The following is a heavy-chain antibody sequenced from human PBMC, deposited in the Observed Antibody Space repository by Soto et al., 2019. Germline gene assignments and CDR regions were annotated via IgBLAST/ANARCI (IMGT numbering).Heavy chain of an antibody. CDR3: AKVPQLDSRVGGAYFQH. J-gene: IGHJ1*01. CDR1: GFTFDDYA. V-gene: IGHV3-9*01. CDR2: ISWNSGSI. D-gene: IGHD6-6*01. Sequence: SLSLSCAASGFTFDDYAMHWVRQAPGKGLEWVSGISWNSGSIGYADSVKGRFTISRDNAKNSLYLQMNSLRAEDTALYYCAKVPQLDSRVGGAYFQHWGQGTLVTVSS.